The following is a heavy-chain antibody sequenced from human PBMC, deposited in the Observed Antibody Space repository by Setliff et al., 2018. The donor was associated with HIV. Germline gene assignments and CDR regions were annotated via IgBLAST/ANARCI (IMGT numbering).Heavy chain of an antibody. Sequence: PSETLSLTCTVSGGSISNYYWAWIRQPAGKGLEWIGRIYSSGSTDYNPSLRSRVTMSVDTSNNQFSLRLTSVTAADTALYFCARLGDSGYDFRGYFDYWGQGKLVTVSS. CDR3: ARLGDSGYDFRGYFDY. J-gene: IGHJ4*02. CDR1: GGSISNYY. D-gene: IGHD5-12*01. V-gene: IGHV4-4*07. CDR2: IYSSGST.